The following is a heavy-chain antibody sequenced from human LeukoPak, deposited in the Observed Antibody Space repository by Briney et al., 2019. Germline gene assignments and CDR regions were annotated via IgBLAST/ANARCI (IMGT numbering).Heavy chain of an antibody. J-gene: IGHJ4*02. Sequence: SVKVSCKASGGTFSSYAISWVRQAPGRGLEWMGRIIPIFGTANYAQKFQGRVTITTDESTSTAYMELSSLRSEDTAVYYCARDASIAAAGAPFDYWGQGTLVTVSS. CDR2: IIPIFGTA. CDR3: ARDASIAAAGAPFDY. D-gene: IGHD6-13*01. CDR1: GGTFSSYA. V-gene: IGHV1-69*05.